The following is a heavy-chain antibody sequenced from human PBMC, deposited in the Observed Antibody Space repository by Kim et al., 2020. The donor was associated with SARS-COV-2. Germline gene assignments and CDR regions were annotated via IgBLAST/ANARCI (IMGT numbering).Heavy chain of an antibody. Sequence: SVKVSCKASGGTFSSYAISWVRQAPGQGLEWMGGIIPIFGTANYAQKFQGRVTITADESTSTAYMELSSLRSEDTAVYYCAREVAYDSSGYFDYWGQGTLVTVSS. J-gene: IGHJ4*02. CDR1: GGTFSSYA. CDR3: AREVAYDSSGYFDY. CDR2: IIPIFGTA. V-gene: IGHV1-69*13. D-gene: IGHD3-22*01.